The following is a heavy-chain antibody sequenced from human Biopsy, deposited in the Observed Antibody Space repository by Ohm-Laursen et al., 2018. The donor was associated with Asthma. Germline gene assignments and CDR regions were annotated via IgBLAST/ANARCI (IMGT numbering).Heavy chain of an antibody. CDR2: IYSGGTS. V-gene: IGHV3-53*01. CDR3: ARGDSSGWSHYYFDY. J-gene: IGHJ4*02. D-gene: IGHD6-19*01. CDR1: GFAVSRDY. Sequence: SLRLSCAAAGFAVSRDYMFWVRRAPGKGLEWVSVIYSGGTSHTADSVRGRFTISRDYSKNALYLQMHSLRAEDTAVYYCARGDSSGWSHYYFDYWGQGTLVTVSS.